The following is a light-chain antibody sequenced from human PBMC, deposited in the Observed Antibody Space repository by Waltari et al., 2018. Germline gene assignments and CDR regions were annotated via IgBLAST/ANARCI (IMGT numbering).Light chain of an antibody. CDR3: QQYHGDSPT. CDR1: QNIYNW. CDR2: DAS. J-gene: IGKJ1*01. Sequence: DTQMTQSPSTLSAYVGDRVTITCRDSQNIYNWLAWYQQKPGEAPEVLIYDASSLRSGVPSRFSGSGSGTEFTLTISSLQPGDFATYYCQQYHGDSPTFGQGTRVEIK. V-gene: IGKV1-5*01.